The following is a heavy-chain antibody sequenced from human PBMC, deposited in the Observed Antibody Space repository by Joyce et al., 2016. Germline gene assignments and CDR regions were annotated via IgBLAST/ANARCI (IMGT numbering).Heavy chain of an antibody. CDR3: ARDAGFGLDALDI. V-gene: IGHV6-1*01. Sequence: QVQLQQSGPGLVKPSQILSLTCAISGDFVSSNSAAWNWIRQSPSRGLEWLGRTFYRSKWYNDYAVSVRRRISINPDTSKNLFSLHLNSVTPEDTAVYYCARDAGFGLDALDIWGQGTMVTVSS. D-gene: IGHD3/OR15-3a*01. CDR2: TFYRSKWYN. J-gene: IGHJ3*02. CDR1: GDFVSSNSAA.